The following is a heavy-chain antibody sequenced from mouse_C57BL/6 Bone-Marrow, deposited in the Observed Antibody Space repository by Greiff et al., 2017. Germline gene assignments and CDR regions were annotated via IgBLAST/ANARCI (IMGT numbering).Heavy chain of an antibody. Sequence: VQLKESGAELVRPGASVKLSCTASGFNIKDDYIHWVKQRPEQGLEWIGWIDPEIGDTEYASKFQGKATITSDTSSNTAYLQLSSLTSEDTAVYYAASFDGNYFDFWGQGTPLTGAS. CDR1: GFNIKDDY. CDR2: IDPEIGDT. J-gene: IGHJ2*01. V-gene: IGHV14-4*01. CDR3: ASFDGNYFDF. D-gene: IGHD2-3*01.